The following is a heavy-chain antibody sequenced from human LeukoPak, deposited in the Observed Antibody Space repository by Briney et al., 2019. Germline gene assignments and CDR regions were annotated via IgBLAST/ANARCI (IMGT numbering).Heavy chain of an antibody. J-gene: IGHJ6*04. CDR2: ISSSGSTI. Sequence: GGSLRLSCAASGFTFSSYEMNWVRRAPGKGLEWVSYISSSGSTIYYADSVKGRFTISRDNAKNSLYLQMNSLRAEDTAVYYCARDGGYCSGGSCKADVWGKGTTVTVSS. CDR1: GFTFSSYE. D-gene: IGHD2-15*01. CDR3: ARDGGYCSGGSCKADV. V-gene: IGHV3-48*03.